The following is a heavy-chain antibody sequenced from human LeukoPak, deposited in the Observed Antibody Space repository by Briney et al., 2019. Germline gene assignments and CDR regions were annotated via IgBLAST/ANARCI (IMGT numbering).Heavy chain of an antibody. Sequence: GGSLRLSCAASGFTFSSYSMNWVRQAPGKGLEWVSSISSSSSYIYYADSVKGRFTISRDNAKNSLYLPMNSLRAEDTAVYYCAGGVTGRGFDPWGQGTLVTVSS. CDR2: ISSSSSYI. D-gene: IGHD7-27*01. J-gene: IGHJ5*02. CDR3: AGGVTGRGFDP. V-gene: IGHV3-21*01. CDR1: GFTFSSYS.